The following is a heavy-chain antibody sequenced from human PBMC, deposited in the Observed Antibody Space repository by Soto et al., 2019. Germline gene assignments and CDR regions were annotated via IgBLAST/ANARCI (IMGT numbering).Heavy chain of an antibody. J-gene: IGHJ3*02. CDR3: AKDGWLQPLNDAFDI. D-gene: IGHD5-12*01. CDR1: GFTFSRYA. V-gene: IGHV3-23*01. CDR2: ISGSGDST. Sequence: EVQLLESGGGLVQPGGSLRLSCAASGFTFSRYAMSWVRQAPRKGLEWVSAISGSGDSTYYADSVKGRFTISRDNSKNTLYLQMNSLRAEDTALYYCAKDGWLQPLNDAFDIWGQGTMVTVSS.